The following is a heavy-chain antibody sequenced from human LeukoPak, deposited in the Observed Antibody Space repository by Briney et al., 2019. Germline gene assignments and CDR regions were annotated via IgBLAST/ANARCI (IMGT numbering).Heavy chain of an antibody. J-gene: IGHJ4*02. CDR1: GFTFSSYG. V-gene: IGHV3-30*18. Sequence: GGSLRLSCAASGFTFSSYGMHWVRQAPGKGLEWVAVISYDGSNKYYADSVKGRFTISRDNSKNTLYLQMNSLRAEDTAVYYRAKDPGGYWGQGTLVTVSS. CDR3: AKDPGGY. D-gene: IGHD3-16*01. CDR2: ISYDGSNK.